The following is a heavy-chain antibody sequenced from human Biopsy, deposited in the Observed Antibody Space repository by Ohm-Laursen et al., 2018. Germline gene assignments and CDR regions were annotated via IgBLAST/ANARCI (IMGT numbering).Heavy chain of an antibody. J-gene: IGHJ4*02. CDR1: SGSISSYY. D-gene: IGHD6-19*01. Sequence: TLSLTWPVSSGSISSYYWSWIRQPPGKGLEWIGYISYSGNTNYNPSLKSRVTMSVDTSKNQFSLKVYSGTAADTAIYYCATTTMDTSGWYGNYFDSWGQGALVTVSS. CDR3: ATTTMDTSGWYGNYFDS. V-gene: IGHV4-59*08. CDR2: ISYSGNT.